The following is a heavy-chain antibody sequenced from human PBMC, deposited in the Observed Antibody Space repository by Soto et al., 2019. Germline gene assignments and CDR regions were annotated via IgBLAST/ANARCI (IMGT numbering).Heavy chain of an antibody. D-gene: IGHD2-15*01. CDR3: ARVSSSIIVVPDYGMDV. Sequence: QVQLVQSGVEVKKPGASVKVSCKASGYTFISNGISWVRQAPGQGLEWMGWISGKNGNTNYAQKPQGRVTLTTDTSTSTAYMELRSLSSDDTAVYYCARVSSSIIVVPDYGMDVWCQGTTVTVSS. CDR1: GYTFISNG. J-gene: IGHJ6*02. CDR2: ISGKNGNT. V-gene: IGHV1-18*04.